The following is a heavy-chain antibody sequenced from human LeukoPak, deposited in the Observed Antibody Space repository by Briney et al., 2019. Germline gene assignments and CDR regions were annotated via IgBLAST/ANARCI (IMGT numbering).Heavy chain of an antibody. D-gene: IGHD3-22*01. CDR2: INQDGSEK. CDR1: AFTLSSYW. J-gene: IGHJ5*02. V-gene: IGHV3-7*01. CDR3: ARVNMMVVVHYSGGWFDP. Sequence: PGGSLRLSCAASAFTLSSYWMTWVRQAPGKGLEWVANINQDGSEKYYVDSVKGRFTISRDNAKNSLYLQMNSLSAEDTAVYYCARVNMMVVVHYSGGWFDPWGQGTLVTVSS.